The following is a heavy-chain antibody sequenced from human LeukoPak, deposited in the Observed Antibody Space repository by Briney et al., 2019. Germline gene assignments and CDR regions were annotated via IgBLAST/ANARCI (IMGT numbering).Heavy chain of an antibody. CDR2: IKTNSDGGTT. Sequence: PAGSLTLAFAASGFTFSNAWMSWVRQAPGKGLEWVGRIKTNSDGGTTDYAAPVKGRFTISGDDSKNTLDLQMNSLKTEDTAVYYCITGRAARRSLDIWVQGPILNVSS. J-gene: IGHJ3*02. CDR3: ITGRAARRSLDI. D-gene: IGHD6-25*01. CDR1: GFTFSNAW. V-gene: IGHV3-15*01.